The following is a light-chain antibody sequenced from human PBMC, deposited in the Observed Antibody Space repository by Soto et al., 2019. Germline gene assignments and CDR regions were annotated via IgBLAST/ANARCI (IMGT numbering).Light chain of an antibody. CDR1: SSDVGDYNY. V-gene: IGLV2-11*01. CDR2: DVS. CDR3: CSYAGSDSFV. Sequence: QSALTQPRSVSGSPGQSVPISCTGTSSDVGDYNYVSWYQQHPGRAPKLMIYDVSKRPSGVPDRFSGSKSGNTASLTISGLQAEDEADYYCCSYAGSDSFVFGSGTKLTVL. J-gene: IGLJ1*01.